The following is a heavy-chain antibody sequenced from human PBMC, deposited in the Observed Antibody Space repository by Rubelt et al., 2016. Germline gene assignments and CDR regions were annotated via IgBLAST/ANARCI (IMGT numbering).Heavy chain of an antibody. CDR3: ARGKCSSTSCYRIDAFDI. V-gene: IGHV3-7*01. CDR2: IKQDGSEK. J-gene: IGHJ3*02. D-gene: IGHD2-2*02. Sequence: MHWVRQAPGKGLEWVANIKQDGSEKYYVDSVKGRFTISRDNAKNSLYLQMNSLRAEDTAVYYCARGKCSSTSCYRIDAFDIWGQGTMVTVSS.